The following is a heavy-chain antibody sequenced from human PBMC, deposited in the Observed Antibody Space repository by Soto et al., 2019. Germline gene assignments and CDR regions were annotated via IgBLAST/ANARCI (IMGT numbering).Heavy chain of an antibody. CDR1: GFTFSSYG. CDR3: AKYSGSYQYAFDI. V-gene: IGHV3-30*18. CDR2: ISYDGSNK. Sequence: QVQLVESGGGVVQPGRSLRLSCAASGFTFSSYGMHWVRQAPGKGLEWVAVISYDGSNKYYADSVKGRFTISRDNSKNTLYLQMNSLRAEDTAVYYCAKYSGSYQYAFDIWGQGPMVTVSS. J-gene: IGHJ3*02. D-gene: IGHD1-26*01.